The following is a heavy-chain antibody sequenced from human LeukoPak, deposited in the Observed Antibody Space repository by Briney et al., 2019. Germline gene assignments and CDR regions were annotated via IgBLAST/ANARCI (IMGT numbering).Heavy chain of an antibody. J-gene: IGHJ4*02. CDR3: AKDPSYTAAGIDY. CDR1: GFTFSIYG. D-gene: IGHD6-13*01. CDR2: IIYDGSNK. V-gene: IGHV3-30*18. Sequence: GGSLRLSCAASGFTFSIYGTHWVRQAPGKGLEWVAAIIYDGSNKYYADSVKGRFTISRDNSKNTLDLQMSSLRAEDTAVYYCAKDPSYTAAGIDYWGQGTLVTVSS.